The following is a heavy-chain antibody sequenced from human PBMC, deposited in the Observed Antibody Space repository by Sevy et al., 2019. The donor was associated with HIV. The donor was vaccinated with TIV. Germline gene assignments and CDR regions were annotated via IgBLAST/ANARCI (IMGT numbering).Heavy chain of an antibody. Sequence: ASVKVSCKASGYIFSNYGINWVRQAPGQGLEWMGWITVYNGNTNYAHKVQGRVTMTTDTSTTTVYMELRSLRSDDTAVYYCARSGLGVDRGGIYYYYYGMDVWGQGTTVTVSS. CDR1: GYIFSNYG. CDR2: ITVYNGNT. V-gene: IGHV1-18*01. J-gene: IGHJ6*02. CDR3: ARSGLGVDRGGIYYYYYGMDV. D-gene: IGHD3-10*01.